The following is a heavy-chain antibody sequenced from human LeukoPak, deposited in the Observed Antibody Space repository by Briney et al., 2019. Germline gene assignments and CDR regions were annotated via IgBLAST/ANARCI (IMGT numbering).Heavy chain of an antibody. D-gene: IGHD3-16*01. CDR2: ISSASSAI. CDR3: TSPGGDFAPYYYYGMDV. J-gene: IGHJ6*02. V-gene: IGHV3-48*04. CDR1: GFTFSSYS. Sequence: GGSLRLSCAASGFTFSSYSMSWVRQAPGKGPERISYISSASSAIYHADSVKGRFTISRDNAKNSLYLQMNSLRAEDTAVYYCTSPGGDFAPYYYYGMDVWGQGTTVTVSS.